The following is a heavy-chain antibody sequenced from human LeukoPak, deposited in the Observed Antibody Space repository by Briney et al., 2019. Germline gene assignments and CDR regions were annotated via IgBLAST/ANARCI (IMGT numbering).Heavy chain of an antibody. CDR2: ISGSGGST. J-gene: IGHJ4*02. Sequence: GGSLRLSCAASGFTFSSYAMSWVHQAPGKGLEWVSAISGSGGSTYYADSVQGRFTISRDNSKNTLYLQMNSLRAEDTAVYYCAKPLDGDYFPFDYWGQGTLVTVSS. D-gene: IGHD4-17*01. CDR3: AKPLDGDYFPFDY. CDR1: GFTFSSYA. V-gene: IGHV3-23*01.